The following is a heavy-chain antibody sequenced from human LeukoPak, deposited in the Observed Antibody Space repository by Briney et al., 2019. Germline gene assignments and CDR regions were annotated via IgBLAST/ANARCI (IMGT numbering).Heavy chain of an antibody. V-gene: IGHV3-7*01. Sequence: GGSLRLSCAASGFTFSRSWMDWVRQAPGKGLEWVANIKEDGSETHYVDSAKGRFTIPRDNARNTLFLQVDSLRVEDTAIYYCSYSLNYWGQGTLVTVSS. CDR3: SYSLNY. J-gene: IGHJ4*02. CDR2: IKEDGSET. D-gene: IGHD2-21*01. CDR1: GFTFSRSW.